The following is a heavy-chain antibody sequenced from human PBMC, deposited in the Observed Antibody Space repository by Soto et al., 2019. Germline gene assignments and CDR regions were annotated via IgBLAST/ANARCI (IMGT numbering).Heavy chain of an antibody. V-gene: IGHV3-64*01. D-gene: IGHD6-13*01. CDR3: ARQSYSSYYFDY. CDR1: GFTFSSYA. Sequence: GGSLKLSCAASGFTFSSYAMHWVRQAPGKGLEYVSAISSNGGSTYYANSVKGRFTISRDNSKNTLYLQMGSLRAEDMAVYYCARQSYSSYYFDYWGQGTLVTVSS. CDR2: ISSNGGST. J-gene: IGHJ4*02.